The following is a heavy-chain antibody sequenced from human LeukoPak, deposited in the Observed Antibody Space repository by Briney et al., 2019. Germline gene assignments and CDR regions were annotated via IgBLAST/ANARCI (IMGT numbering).Heavy chain of an antibody. V-gene: IGHV3-9*01. CDR2: ISWNSGSI. Sequence: GGSLRLSCAASGFTFADYAMHWVRQAPGKGLEWVSGISWNSGSIGYADSVKGRFTISRDNSKNTLYLQMNSLRAEDTAVYYCAKGYQTGFDYWGQGTLVTVSS. CDR1: GFTFADYA. D-gene: IGHD1-14*01. J-gene: IGHJ4*02. CDR3: AKGYQTGFDY.